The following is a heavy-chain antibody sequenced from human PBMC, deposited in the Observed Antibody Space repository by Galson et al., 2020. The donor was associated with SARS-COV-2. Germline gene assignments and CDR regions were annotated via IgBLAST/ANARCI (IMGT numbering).Heavy chain of an antibody. Sequence: ETSETLSLTCTVSGGSISSGAYHWSWIRQPPGKGPEWIGYTYYSGSTYYNPSLKSRVTISVDTSKNQFSLKLSSVTAADTAVYYCASVQRITIFGVASKFDPWGQGTLVTVSS. D-gene: IGHD3-3*01. J-gene: IGHJ5*02. CDR3: ASVQRITIFGVASKFDP. CDR1: GGSISSGAYH. CDR2: TYYSGST. V-gene: IGHV4-30-4*01.